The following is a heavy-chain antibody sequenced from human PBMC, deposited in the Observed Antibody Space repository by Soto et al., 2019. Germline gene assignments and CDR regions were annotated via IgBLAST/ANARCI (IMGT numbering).Heavy chain of an antibody. CDR1: GYTFTSYG. CDR2: ISAYNGNT. CDR3: ARLDTPNIVVVPAATHAFVI. J-gene: IGHJ3*02. D-gene: IGHD2-2*01. Sequence: GASVKVSCKASGYTFTSYGISWVRQAPGQGLEWMGWISAYNGNTNYAQKLQGRVTMTTDTSTSTAYMELRSLRSDDTAVYYCARLDTPNIVVVPAATHAFVISCPGPIVTVS. V-gene: IGHV1-18*01.